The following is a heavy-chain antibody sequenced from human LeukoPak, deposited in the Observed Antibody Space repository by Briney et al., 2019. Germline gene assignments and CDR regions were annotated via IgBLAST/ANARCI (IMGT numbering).Heavy chain of an antibody. CDR3: ARGNYYCMDV. CDR2: INSDGSTT. Sequence: GGSLRLSCAASGFTFSSYYMHWVRQAPGKGLVWVSRINSDGSTTSNADSAKGRFTISRDNAKNMLYLQMNSLGAEDTAVYYCARGNYYCMDVWGQGTTVTVSS. V-gene: IGHV3-74*01. CDR1: GFTFSSYY. J-gene: IGHJ6*02.